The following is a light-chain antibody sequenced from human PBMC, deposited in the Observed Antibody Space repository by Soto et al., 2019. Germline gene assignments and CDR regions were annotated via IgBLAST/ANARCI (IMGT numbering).Light chain of an antibody. CDR1: SSNIGAGYD. V-gene: IGLV1-47*02. Sequence: QSVLTQPPSVSGAPGQRVTISCTGSSSNIGAGYDVHWYQQLPGTAPKFLIHSDNQRPSGVPDRFSGSKSGTSASLAISGLRSEDEADYYCATWDDTLNAAVFGGGTKLTVL. CDR2: SDN. CDR3: ATWDDTLNAAV. J-gene: IGLJ2*01.